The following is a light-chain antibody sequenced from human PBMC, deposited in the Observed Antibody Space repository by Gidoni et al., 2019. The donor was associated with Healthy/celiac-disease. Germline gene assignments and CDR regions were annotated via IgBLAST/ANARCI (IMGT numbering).Light chain of an antibody. CDR3: SSYTSSSTLEV. V-gene: IGLV2-14*01. CDR2: EVS. Sequence: QSALTQPASVSGSPGQSITISFTGTSSDVGCYNYVSWYQQHPGKAPKLMIYEVSNRPTGVSNRVSGSKSGNTASLTISGLQAEDEADYYCSSYTSSSTLEVFGTGTKVTVL. J-gene: IGLJ1*01. CDR1: SSDVGCYNY.